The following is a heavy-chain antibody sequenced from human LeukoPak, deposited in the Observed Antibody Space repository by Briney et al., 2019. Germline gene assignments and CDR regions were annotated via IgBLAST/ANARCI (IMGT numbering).Heavy chain of an antibody. CDR1: GYTFTGYY. D-gene: IGHD6-13*01. CDR3: ARDVDRFQQLVGDY. CDR2: INPNSGGT. V-gene: IGHV1-2*02. Sequence: ASVKVSCKASGYTFTGYYMHWVRQAPGQGLEWMGWINPNSGGTNYAQKFQGRVTMTRDTSISTAYMELSRLRSDDTAVYYCARDVDRFQQLVGDYWGQGTLVTVSS. J-gene: IGHJ4*02.